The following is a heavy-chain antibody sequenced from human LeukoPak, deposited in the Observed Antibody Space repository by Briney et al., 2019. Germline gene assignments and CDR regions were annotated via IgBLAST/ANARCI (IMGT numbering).Heavy chain of an antibody. D-gene: IGHD3-10*01. CDR3: ARANYYGSWSPDAFDI. CDR2: IYHSGST. J-gene: IGHJ3*02. Sequence: SETLSLTCAVSGGSISSSNWWSWVRQPPGKGLEWIGEIYHSGSTNYNPSLKSRVTISVDKSKNQFSLKLSSVTAADTAVYYCARANYYGSWSPDAFDIWGQGTMVTVSS. CDR1: GGSISSSNW. V-gene: IGHV4-4*02.